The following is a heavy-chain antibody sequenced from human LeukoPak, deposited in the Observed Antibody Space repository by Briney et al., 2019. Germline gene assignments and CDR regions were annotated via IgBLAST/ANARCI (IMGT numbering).Heavy chain of an antibody. D-gene: IGHD2-15*01. CDR3: ARDGYCSGGSCYSQYYFDY. CDR2: ISSSSSYI. CDR1: GFTFSSYS. J-gene: IGHJ4*02. V-gene: IGHV3-21*01. Sequence: GGSLRLSCAASGFTFSSYSMNWVRQAPGKGLEWVSSISSSSSYIYYADSVKGRFTISRDNAKNSLYLQMNSLRAEDTAVYYCARDGYCSGGSCYSQYYFDYWGQGTLVTVSS.